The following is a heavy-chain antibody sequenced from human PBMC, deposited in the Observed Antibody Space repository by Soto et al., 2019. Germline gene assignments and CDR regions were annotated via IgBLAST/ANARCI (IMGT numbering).Heavy chain of an antibody. CDR1: GFTFSRYW. D-gene: IGHD3-16*01. V-gene: IGHV3-74*03. J-gene: IGHJ4*02. CDR3: AKGLLWGQSDY. Sequence: EVQLVESGGGLVQPGGSLRLSCAASGFTFSRYWMHWFRQAPGKGLVWVSSINTDGTNTQYADSVRGRFTVSRDNAKNTVYLQMNSLRSEDTAVYYCAKGLLWGQSDYWGQGTLVVVSS. CDR2: INTDGTNT.